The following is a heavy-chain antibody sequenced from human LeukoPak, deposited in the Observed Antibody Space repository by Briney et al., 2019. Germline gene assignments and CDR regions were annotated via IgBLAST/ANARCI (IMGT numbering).Heavy chain of an antibody. Sequence: ASVKVSCKASGYTFTGYFIHWVRQAPGQGLEWMGWINPNSGGTNYAQKFQDRVTMTRDTSISTVYMKLSRLRSDDTAVYYCGREDCGGDCYHYWGQGTLVTVSS. CDR1: GYTFTGYF. CDR2: INPNSGGT. V-gene: IGHV1-2*02. D-gene: IGHD2-21*02. CDR3: GREDCGGDCYHY. J-gene: IGHJ4*02.